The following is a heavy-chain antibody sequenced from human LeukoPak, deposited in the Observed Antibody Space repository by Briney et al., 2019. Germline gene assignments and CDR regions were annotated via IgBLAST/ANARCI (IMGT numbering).Heavy chain of an antibody. CDR2: MSPNSGDA. V-gene: IGHV1-8*03. Sequence: GASVKVSCKASGYTLSNYGVNWGRQATGQGLEWMGWMSPNSGDARYAQKFQGRVTITRNTSINTAYMELSSLRSEDTAVYYCARGLQSHASSTYPVLSSWGQGTLVTVSS. J-gene: IGHJ4*02. CDR3: ARGLQSHASSTYPVLSS. D-gene: IGHD2-2*01. CDR1: GYTLSNYG.